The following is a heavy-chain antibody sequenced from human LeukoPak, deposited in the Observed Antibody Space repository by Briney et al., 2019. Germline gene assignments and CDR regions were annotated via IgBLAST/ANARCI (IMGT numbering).Heavy chain of an antibody. CDR3: AKDVGGEYQHYFDY. Sequence: GGSLRLSCAASRFTFSSYAMSWVRQAPGKGLEWVSAISGSGGSTYYADSVKGRFTISRDNSKNTLYLQMNSLRAEDTALYYCAKDVGGEYQHYFDYWGQGTLVTVSS. V-gene: IGHV3-23*01. D-gene: IGHD2-2*01. J-gene: IGHJ4*02. CDR1: RFTFSSYA. CDR2: ISGSGGST.